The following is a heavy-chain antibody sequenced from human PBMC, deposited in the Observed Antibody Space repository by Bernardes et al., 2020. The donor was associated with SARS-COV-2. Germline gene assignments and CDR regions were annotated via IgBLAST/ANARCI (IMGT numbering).Heavy chain of an antibody. CDR2: INHSGST. CDR1: GGSFSGYY. J-gene: IGHJ4*02. D-gene: IGHD1-26*01. V-gene: IGHV4-34*01. CDR3: ARAIYVIKAGALHYFDY. Sequence: SQTLSLTCAVYGGSFSGYYWSWIRQPPGKGLEWIGEINHSGSTNYNPSLKSRVTISVDTSKNQFSLRLDSVTAADTAVYSCARAIYVIKAGALHYFDYWGQGAPVIVSS.